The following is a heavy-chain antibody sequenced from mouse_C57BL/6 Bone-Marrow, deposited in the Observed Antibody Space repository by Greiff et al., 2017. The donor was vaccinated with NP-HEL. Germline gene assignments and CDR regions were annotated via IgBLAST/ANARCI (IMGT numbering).Heavy chain of an antibody. CDR2: IYPGDGDT. V-gene: IGHV1-82*01. J-gene: IGHJ3*01. CDR3: APHYYGSGYGAY. CDR1: GYAFSSSW. D-gene: IGHD1-1*01. Sequence: QVQLKESGPELVKPGASVKISCKASGYAFSSSWMTWVKQRPGKGLEWIGRIYPGDGDTNYNGKFKGKATLTADKSSSTAYMQLSSLTSEDSAVYFCAPHYYGSGYGAYWAQGTLVPVSA.